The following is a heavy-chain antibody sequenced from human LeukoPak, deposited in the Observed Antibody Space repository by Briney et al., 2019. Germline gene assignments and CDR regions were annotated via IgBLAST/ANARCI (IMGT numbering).Heavy chain of an antibody. CDR1: GGSFSGYY. J-gene: IGHJ1*01. CDR3: ASDIVVVPAARIGYFQH. V-gene: IGHV4-34*01. CDR2: ANHSRST. Sequence: SETLSLTCAVYGGSFSGYYWSWIRQPPGKGQEWIGEANHSRSTNYNPSLKSRVTISVDTSKNQFSLKLSSVTAADTAVYYCASDIVVVPAARIGYFQHWGQGTLVTVSS. D-gene: IGHD2-2*01.